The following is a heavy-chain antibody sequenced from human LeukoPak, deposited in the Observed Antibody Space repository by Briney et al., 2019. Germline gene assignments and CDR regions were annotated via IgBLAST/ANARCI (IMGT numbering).Heavy chain of an antibody. J-gene: IGHJ4*02. Sequence: RSGGSLRLSCAAAGFRFSSYEMNWVRQAPGKGLEWISYISSGGDKIQHADSVKGRFTISRDNANKSLYLQMNSLRAEDTAVYYCAKDDGRSSSWDFDYWGQGTLVTVSS. D-gene: IGHD6-13*01. CDR2: ISSGGDKI. CDR1: GFRFSSYE. V-gene: IGHV3-48*03. CDR3: AKDDGRSSSWDFDY.